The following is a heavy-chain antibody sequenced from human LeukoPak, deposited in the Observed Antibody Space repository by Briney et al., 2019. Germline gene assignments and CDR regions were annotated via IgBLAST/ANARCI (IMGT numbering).Heavy chain of an antibody. V-gene: IGHV3-66*01. CDR1: GFTFRTYG. D-gene: IGHD3-16*01. Sequence: GGSLRLSCAASGFTFRTYGMNWVRQAPGKGLEWVSVIYSGGSTYYADSVKGRFTISRDNSKNTLYLQMNSLRAEDTAVYYCARYRITGPHYFDYWGQGTLVTVSS. CDR2: IYSGGST. CDR3: ARYRITGPHYFDY. J-gene: IGHJ4*02.